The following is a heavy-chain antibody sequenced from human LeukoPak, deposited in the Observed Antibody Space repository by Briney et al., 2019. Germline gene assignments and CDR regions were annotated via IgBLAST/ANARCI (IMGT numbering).Heavy chain of an antibody. V-gene: IGHV3-48*02. Sequence: GGSLRLSCAASGFTFSTYSMNWVRQAPGKGLEWISYININSGVTWYADSVKGRFTVSRDTAKSSQYLQMNSLRDEDTAVYYCARDHYYAFDYWGQGTLVTVSS. CDR3: ARDHYYAFDY. J-gene: IGHJ4*02. CDR2: ININSGVT. CDR1: GFTFSTYS. D-gene: IGHD3-3*01.